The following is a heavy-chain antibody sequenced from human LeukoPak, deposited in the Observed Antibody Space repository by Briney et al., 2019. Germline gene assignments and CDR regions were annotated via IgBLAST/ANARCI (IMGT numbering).Heavy chain of an antibody. V-gene: IGHV1-2*04. D-gene: IGHD6-13*01. CDR3: ARTNIAAAGYYFDY. CDR2: INPNSGGT. J-gene: IGHJ4*02. Sequence: ASVKVSCKASGYTFTGYYMRWVRQAPGQGLEWMGWINPNSGGTNYAQKFQGWVTMTRDTSISTAYMELSRLRSDDTAVYYCARTNIAAAGYYFDYWGQGTLVTVSS. CDR1: GYTFTGYY.